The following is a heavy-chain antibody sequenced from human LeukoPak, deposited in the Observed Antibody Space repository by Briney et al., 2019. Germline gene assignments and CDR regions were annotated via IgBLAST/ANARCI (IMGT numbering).Heavy chain of an antibody. CDR3: ARRPYCSSTICYGGDYFDY. CDR1: GYSFTNYW. V-gene: IGHV5-51*01. D-gene: IGHD2-2*01. Sequence: GESLKISCKGSGYSFTNYWIGWVRQMPGKGLEWMGIIYLGDSDIRYSPSSQGQVTISVDKSISTAYLQWSSLKASDTAMYYCARRPYCSSTICYGGDYFDYWGQGTLVTVSS. J-gene: IGHJ4*02. CDR2: IYLGDSDI.